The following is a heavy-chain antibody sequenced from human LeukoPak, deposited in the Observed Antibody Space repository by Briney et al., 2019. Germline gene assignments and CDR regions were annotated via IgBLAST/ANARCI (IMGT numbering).Heavy chain of an antibody. CDR3: ARQNSYGTYYGLDV. CDR2: IYTSGST. D-gene: IGHD1-1*01. Sequence: SETLSLTCTVSGGSISSYYWSWIRQPPGKGLEWIGYIYTSGSTNYIPSLKSRVTISVDTSKNQFSLRLTSVTAADTAVYFCARQNSYGTYYGLDVWGQGTTVTVSS. J-gene: IGHJ6*02. CDR1: GGSISSYY. V-gene: IGHV4-4*09.